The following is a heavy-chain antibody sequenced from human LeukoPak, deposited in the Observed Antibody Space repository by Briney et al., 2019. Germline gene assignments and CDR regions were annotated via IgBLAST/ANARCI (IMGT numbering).Heavy chain of an antibody. J-gene: IGHJ4*02. Sequence: GGSLRLSCAASGFTFSSYAMCWVRQAPGKGLEWVSAISGSGGSTYYADSVKGRFTISRDNSKNTLYLQMNSLRAEDTAVYYCATFGVIVRNNYLDYWGQGALVAVSS. CDR2: ISGSGGST. CDR1: GFTFSSYA. CDR3: ATFGVIVRNNYLDY. D-gene: IGHD3-3*01. V-gene: IGHV3-23*01.